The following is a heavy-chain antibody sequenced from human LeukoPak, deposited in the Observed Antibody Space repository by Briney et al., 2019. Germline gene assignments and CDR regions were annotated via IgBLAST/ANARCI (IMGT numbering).Heavy chain of an antibody. Sequence: GGSLRLSCAASGFSFSDYGMHWVRQAPGKGLEWVAFIRYDGSDKYYADSVKGRFTISRDNSKNTLYLQMNSLRVEDTAVYYCAKALAAAEPRGNWFDPWGQGTLVTVSS. D-gene: IGHD6-13*01. CDR3: AKALAAAEPRGNWFDP. CDR2: IRYDGSDK. CDR1: GFSFSDYG. J-gene: IGHJ5*02. V-gene: IGHV3-30*02.